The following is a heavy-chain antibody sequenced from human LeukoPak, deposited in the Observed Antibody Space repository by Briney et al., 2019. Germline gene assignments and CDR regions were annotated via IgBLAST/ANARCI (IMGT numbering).Heavy chain of an antibody. CDR2: INSDGSST. CDR3: ARGFCSSTSCYLYFDY. Sequence: GGSLRLSCAASGFTFSSYWMHWVRQAPGKGLLWVSRINSDGSSTSYADSVKGRFTISRDNAKNTLYLQMNSLRAEDTAVYYCARGFCSSTSCYLYFDYWGQGTLVTVSS. V-gene: IGHV3-74*01. J-gene: IGHJ4*02. CDR1: GFTFSSYW. D-gene: IGHD2-2*01.